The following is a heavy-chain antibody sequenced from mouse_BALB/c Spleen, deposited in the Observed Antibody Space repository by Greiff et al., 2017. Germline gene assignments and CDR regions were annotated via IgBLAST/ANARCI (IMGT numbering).Heavy chain of an antibody. CDR3: TIDSSGYRNYAMDY. J-gene: IGHJ4*01. CDR2: IDPSDSYT. Sequence: VQLQQPGAELVKPGASVKMSCKASGYTFTSYWMHWVKQRPGQGLEWIGVIDPSDSYTSYNQKFKGKATLTVDTSSSTAYMQLSSLTSEDSAVYYCTIDSSGYRNYAMDYWGQGTSVTVSS. CDR1: GYTFTSYW. V-gene: IGHV1S127*01. D-gene: IGHD3-2*01.